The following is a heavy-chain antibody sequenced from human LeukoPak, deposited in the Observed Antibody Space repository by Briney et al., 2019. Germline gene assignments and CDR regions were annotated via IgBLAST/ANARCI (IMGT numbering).Heavy chain of an antibody. CDR1: GFTFDDYG. Sequence: GRSLRLSCAASGFTFDDYGMSWVRQAPGKGLEWVSGINWDGSSTGYADSVKGRFTISRDNAKNSLYLQMNSLRADDTAVYYCAREGPMLRGVIGGKIDYWGQGTVVTVSS. J-gene: IGHJ4*02. CDR2: INWDGSST. CDR3: AREGPMLRGVIGGKIDY. D-gene: IGHD3-10*01. V-gene: IGHV3-20*04.